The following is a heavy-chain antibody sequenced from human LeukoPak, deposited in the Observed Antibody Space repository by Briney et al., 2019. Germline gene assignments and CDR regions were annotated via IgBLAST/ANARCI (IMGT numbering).Heavy chain of an antibody. Sequence: PSETLSLTCTVSGGSISSSSYYWGWIRQPPGKGLEWIGSIYYSGSTYYNPSLKSRVTISVDTSKNQFSLKLSSVTAADTAVYYRARLAAVAAPAYYFDYWGQGTLVTVSS. CDR1: GGSISSSSYY. CDR2: IYYSGST. J-gene: IGHJ4*02. D-gene: IGHD6-19*01. CDR3: ARLAAVAAPAYYFDY. V-gene: IGHV4-39*01.